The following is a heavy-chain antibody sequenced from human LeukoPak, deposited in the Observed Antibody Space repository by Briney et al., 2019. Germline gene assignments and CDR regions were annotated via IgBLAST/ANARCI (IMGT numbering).Heavy chain of an antibody. CDR3: ARQAVEGKGPQFYCFNY. CDR1: GGSIRNSSFY. V-gene: IGHV4-39*01. CDR2: IYNSGTT. J-gene: IGHJ4*02. D-gene: IGHD5-24*01. Sequence: SETLSLTCAVSGGSIRNSSFYWGWIRQPPGKGLEWIASIYNSGTTYYNPSIKSRITIFVDTSKNQVSLKLRSVTAADTAVYFCARQAVEGKGPQFYCFNYWGQGTLVT.